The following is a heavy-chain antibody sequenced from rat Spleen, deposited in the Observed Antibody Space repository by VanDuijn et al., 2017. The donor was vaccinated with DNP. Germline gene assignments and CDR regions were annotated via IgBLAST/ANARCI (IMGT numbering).Heavy chain of an antibody. J-gene: IGHJ2*01. D-gene: IGHD4-3*01. CDR1: GFTFSDYN. Sequence: EVQLVESGGGLVQPGRSLKLSCAASGFTFSDYNMAWVRQAPKKGLEWVAYMGSAAYAPYYGDSVKGRFTISRDNAKSTLYLQMNSLRSEDMATYYCIRWNSGHFDYWGQGVMVTVSS. CDR3: IRWNSGHFDY. CDR2: MGSAAYAP. V-gene: IGHV5-22*01.